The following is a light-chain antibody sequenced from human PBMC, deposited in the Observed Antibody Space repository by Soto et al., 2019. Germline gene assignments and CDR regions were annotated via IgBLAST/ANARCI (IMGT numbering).Light chain of an antibody. CDR3: QQSDSNPYT. CDR2: DAS. J-gene: IGKJ2*01. Sequence: DIHMTQSPSSLSASVGHMFTITCRASQSISSYLNWYQQKPGKAPRLLIYDASSLLSGVPSRFSGSGSGTDLTITIASLQPEDFSTYYCQQSDSNPYTFGQGTQVDIK. V-gene: IGKV1-39*01. CDR1: QSISSY.